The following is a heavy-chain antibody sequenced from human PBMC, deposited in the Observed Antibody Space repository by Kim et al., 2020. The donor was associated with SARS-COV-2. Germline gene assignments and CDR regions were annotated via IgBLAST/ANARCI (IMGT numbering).Heavy chain of an antibody. J-gene: IGHJ2*01. CDR3: ASREIGGSGGLIVVVPAAMWYFDL. V-gene: IGHV1-69*13. CDR2: IIPIFGTA. Sequence: SVKVSCKASGGTFSSYAISWVRQAPGQGLEWMGGIIPIFGTANYAQKFQGRVTITADESTSTAYMELSSLRSEDTAVYYCASREIGGSGGLIVVVPAAMWYFDLWGRGTLVTVSS. D-gene: IGHD2-2*01. CDR1: GGTFSSYA.